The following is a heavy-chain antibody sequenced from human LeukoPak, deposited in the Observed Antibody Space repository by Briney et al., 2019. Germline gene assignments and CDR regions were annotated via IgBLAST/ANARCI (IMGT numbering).Heavy chain of an antibody. CDR2: INHSGST. J-gene: IGHJ4*02. CDR1: GGFFSGYY. V-gene: IGHV4-34*01. D-gene: IGHD1-26*01. Sequence: SETLSLTCAVYGGFFSGYYWSWIRQPPGKGLEWTGEINHSGSTNYNPSLKSRVTISVDTSKNQFSLKLSSVTAADTAVYYCARGLEGATYFDYWGQGTLVTVSS. CDR3: ARGLEGATYFDY.